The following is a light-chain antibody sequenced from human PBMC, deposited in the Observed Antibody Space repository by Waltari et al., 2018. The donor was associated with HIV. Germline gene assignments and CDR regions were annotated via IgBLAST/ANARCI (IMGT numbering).Light chain of an antibody. Sequence: EIVLTQSPGTLSLSPGERASISCRASQRVTNNYLAWYQQKPGQAPTLLIYRASSRATGIPDRFSGSGSGTDFTLTISRLEPEDFAVYYCQDYGSSPETFGQGTKVEIK. CDR1: QRVTNNY. CDR3: QDYGSSPET. V-gene: IGKV3-20*01. J-gene: IGKJ1*01. CDR2: RAS.